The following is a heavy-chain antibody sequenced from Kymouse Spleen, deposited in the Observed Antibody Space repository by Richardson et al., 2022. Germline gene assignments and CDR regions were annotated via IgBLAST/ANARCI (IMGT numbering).Heavy chain of an antibody. J-gene: IGHJ4*02. CDR2: IGTAGDT. D-gene: IGHD6-6*01. CDR3: ARGGVAARGFDY. Sequence: EVQLVESGGGLVQPGGSLRLSCAASGFTFSSYDMHWVRQATGKGLEWVSAIGTAGDTYYPGSVKGRFTISRENAKNSLYLQMNSLRAGDTAVYYCARGGVAARGFDYWGQGTLVTVSS. CDR1: GFTFSSYD. V-gene: IGHV3-13*01.